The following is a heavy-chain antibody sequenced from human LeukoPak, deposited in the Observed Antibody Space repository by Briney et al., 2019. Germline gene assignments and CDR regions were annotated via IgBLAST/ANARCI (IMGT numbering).Heavy chain of an antibody. CDR3: ARDGASNLLLWFGESNDAFDI. Sequence: ASVKVSCKASGYTFTGYYMHWVRQAPGQGLEWMGWINPNSGGTNYAQKFQGRVTMTRDTSISTAYMELSRLRFDDTAVYYCARDGASNLLLWFGESNDAFDIWGQGTMVTVSS. V-gene: IGHV1-2*02. CDR2: INPNSGGT. CDR1: GYTFTGYY. D-gene: IGHD3-10*01. J-gene: IGHJ3*02.